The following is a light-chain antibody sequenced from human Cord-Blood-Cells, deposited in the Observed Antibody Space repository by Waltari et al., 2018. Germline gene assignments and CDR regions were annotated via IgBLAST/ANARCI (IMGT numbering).Light chain of an antibody. CDR1: SSAVGGYNY. V-gene: IGLV2-11*01. J-gene: IGLJ1*01. CDR2: DVS. CDR3: CSYAGSYTYV. Sequence: QSALTQPRSVSGSPGQSATISCTGTSSAVGGYNYASWYQQHPGKAPKLMIYDVSKRPSGVPDRFSGSKSGNTASLTISGLQAEDEADYYCCSYAGSYTYVFGTGTKVTVL.